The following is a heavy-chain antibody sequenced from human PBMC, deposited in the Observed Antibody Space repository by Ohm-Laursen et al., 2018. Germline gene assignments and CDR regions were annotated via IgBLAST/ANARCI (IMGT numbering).Heavy chain of an antibody. D-gene: IGHD1-26*01. Sequence: TQTLPLTCTFSGFSLSTSGMRVSWIRQPPGKALEWLARIDWDDDKFYSTSLKTRLTISKDTSKNQVVLTMTNMDPVDTATYYCARIRSDYWYYFDYWGQGTLVTVSS. J-gene: IGHJ4*02. CDR1: GFSLSTSGMR. CDR3: ARIRSDYWYYFDY. V-gene: IGHV2-70*04. CDR2: IDWDDDK.